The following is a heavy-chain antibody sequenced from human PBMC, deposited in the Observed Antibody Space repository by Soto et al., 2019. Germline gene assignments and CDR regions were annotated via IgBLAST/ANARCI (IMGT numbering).Heavy chain of an antibody. Sequence: EVQLVESGGGLVKPGGSLRLSCAASGFTFSSYSMNWVRQAPGKGLEWVSSISSSSSYIYYADSVKGRFTISRDNAKNSLYLQMNSMRAEDTAVYYCARDLSSRDFWSGYYRTKAFDIWGQGTMVTVSS. CDR2: ISSSSSYI. V-gene: IGHV3-21*01. CDR1: GFTFSSYS. J-gene: IGHJ3*02. CDR3: ARDLSSRDFWSGYYRTKAFDI. D-gene: IGHD3-3*01.